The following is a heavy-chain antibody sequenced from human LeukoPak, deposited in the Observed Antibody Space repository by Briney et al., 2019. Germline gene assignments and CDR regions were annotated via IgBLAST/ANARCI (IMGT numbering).Heavy chain of an antibody. D-gene: IGHD3-9*01. CDR1: GGSISGYY. V-gene: IGHV4-4*07. CDR3: ARSGILTGYRNAFDI. Sequence: SETLSLTCTVSGGSISGYYWSWIRQPAGKGLEWIGRIYTSGSTNYNPSLKSRVTMSVDTSKNQFSLKLSSVTAADTAVYYCARSGILTGYRNAFDIWGQGTMVTVSS. CDR2: IYTSGST. J-gene: IGHJ3*02.